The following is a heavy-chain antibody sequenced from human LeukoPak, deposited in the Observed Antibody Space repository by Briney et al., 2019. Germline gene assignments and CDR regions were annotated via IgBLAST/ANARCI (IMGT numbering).Heavy chain of an antibody. CDR3: ARAAGYDYVFRFDY. CDR1: GYTFTGYY. D-gene: IGHD3-16*01. J-gene: IGHJ4*02. CDR2: INPNSGGT. Sequence: ASVKVSCKASGYTFTGYYMHWVRQAPGQGLEWMGWINPNSGGTNYAQKFQGRVTMTRDTSISTAYMELSRLRSDDTAVYYCARAAGYDYVFRFDYWGQGTLVTVPS. V-gene: IGHV1-2*02.